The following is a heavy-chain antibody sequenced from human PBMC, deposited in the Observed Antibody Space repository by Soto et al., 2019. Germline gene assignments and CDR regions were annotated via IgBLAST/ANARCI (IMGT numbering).Heavy chain of an antibody. D-gene: IGHD1-26*01. CDR2: ISSDGNHK. CDR1: GFTVGAYT. CDR3: TRWEQPLFDY. V-gene: IGHV3-30-3*01. J-gene: IGHJ4*02. Sequence: QVQLEESGGGVVQPGRSLRLSCAASGFTVGAYTMHWVRKAPGKGLEWVAVISSDGNHKYYTDSVKGRFTISRDTSTNTLFLQMNSLRPEDTAVYYCTRWEQPLFDYWGQGTLVTVSS.